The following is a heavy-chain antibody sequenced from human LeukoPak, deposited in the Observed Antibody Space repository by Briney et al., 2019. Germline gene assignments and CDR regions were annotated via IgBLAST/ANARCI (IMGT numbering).Heavy chain of an antibody. CDR1: GFTFSSYG. CDR2: ISYDGSNK. CDR3: AKNYDSSGAFDI. V-gene: IGHV3-30*18. D-gene: IGHD3-22*01. J-gene: IGHJ3*02. Sequence: GGSLRLSCAASGFTFSSYGMHWFRQAPGKGLEWVAVISYDGSNKYYADSVKGRFTISRDNSKNTLYLQMNSLRAEDTAVYYCAKNYDSSGAFDIWGQGTMVTVSS.